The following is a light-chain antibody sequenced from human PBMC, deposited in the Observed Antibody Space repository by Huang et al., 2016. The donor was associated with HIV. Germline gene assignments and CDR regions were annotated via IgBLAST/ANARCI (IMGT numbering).Light chain of an antibody. Sequence: DIQMTQSPSAMSASVGDRITITCRASHYINNYLAWFQQKPGGVPKRLSYGASSLQSGVPSRVSGSGSGIEYTLTISSLQPEDFATYYCLQHFNSRTPTFGQGTRVEIK. CDR3: LQHFNSRTPT. CDR1: HYINNY. V-gene: IGKV1-17*03. J-gene: IGKJ1*01. CDR2: GAS.